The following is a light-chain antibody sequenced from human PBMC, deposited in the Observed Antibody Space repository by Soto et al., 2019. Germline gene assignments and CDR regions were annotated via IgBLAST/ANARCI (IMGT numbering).Light chain of an antibody. Sequence: EIVLTQSPATLPLSPGERATLSCRASQSVGSYLAWYQQKPGQAPRLLIYDASNRATGIPARFSGSGSGTDFILTISSLEPEDFAIYYCQQHTNWLRTFGQGTKVDIK. V-gene: IGKV3-11*01. CDR1: QSVGSY. J-gene: IGKJ1*01. CDR3: QQHTNWLRT. CDR2: DAS.